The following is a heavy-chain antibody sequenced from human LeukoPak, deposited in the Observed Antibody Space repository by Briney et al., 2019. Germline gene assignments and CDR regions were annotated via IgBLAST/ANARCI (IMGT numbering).Heavy chain of an antibody. Sequence: GGSLRLSCAASGFTFSSYGMHWVCQAPGKGLEWVAVISHDGSNKYYADSVKGRFTISRDNSKNTLYLQMNSLRAEDTAVYYCAKPAGSGIVVVPAPFDYWGQGTLVTVSS. CDR2: ISHDGSNK. J-gene: IGHJ4*02. V-gene: IGHV3-30*18. CDR3: AKPAGSGIVVVPAPFDY. D-gene: IGHD2-2*01. CDR1: GFTFSSYG.